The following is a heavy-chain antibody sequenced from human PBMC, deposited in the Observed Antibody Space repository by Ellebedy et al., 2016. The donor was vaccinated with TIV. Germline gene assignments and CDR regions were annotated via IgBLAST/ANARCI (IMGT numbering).Heavy chain of an antibody. D-gene: IGHD1-1*01. CDR2: IKRETDGGTA. Sequence: GESLKISCAVSGFTFSDAWMGWVRQAPGKGLEWFGRIKRETDGGTADYAASVKGRFTISRDDSKNILELQMNSLKTEDTAVYYCTTERLEPDFWGQGTLVTVSS. J-gene: IGHJ4*02. CDR1: GFTFSDAW. V-gene: IGHV3-15*01. CDR3: TTERLEPDF.